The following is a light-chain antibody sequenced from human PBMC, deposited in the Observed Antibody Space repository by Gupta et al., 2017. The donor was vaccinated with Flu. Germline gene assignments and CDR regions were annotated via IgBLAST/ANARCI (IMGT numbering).Light chain of an antibody. CDR3: SSYGGSNNFVV. J-gene: IGLJ2*01. CDR1: SSDVGGYNY. Sequence: QYAFTKPASASGSPGQSVTISCTGTSSDVGGYNYVSWYQHHPGKAPKVIIYEVSKRPSGVPDRFSGSKSGNTASLTVSGLQAEDEADYYCSSYGGSNNFVVFGGGTKLTVL. V-gene: IGLV2-8*01. CDR2: EVS.